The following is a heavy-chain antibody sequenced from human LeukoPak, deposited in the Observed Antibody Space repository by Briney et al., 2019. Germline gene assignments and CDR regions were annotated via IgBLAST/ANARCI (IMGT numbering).Heavy chain of an antibody. V-gene: IGHV3-33*01. CDR1: GFTFSSYG. CDR3: AREGMSCSSTTCFFDY. Sequence: GGSLRLSCAASGFTFSSYGMHWVRQAPGKGLEEVAVIWYDGSIPYYADSVKGRFTISRDNSKNTLYLQMSSLRAEDTAVYYCAREGMSCSSTTCFFDYWGQGTLVTVSS. J-gene: IGHJ4*02. D-gene: IGHD2-2*01. CDR2: IWYDGSIP.